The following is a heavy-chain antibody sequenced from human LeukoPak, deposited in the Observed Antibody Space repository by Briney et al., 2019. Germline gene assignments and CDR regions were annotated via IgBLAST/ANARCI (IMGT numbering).Heavy chain of an antibody. CDR2: IGTAGDT. J-gene: IGHJ4*02. D-gene: IGHD3-10*01. Sequence: GGSLRLSCAASGFTFSSYDMHWVRQATGKGLEWVSAIGTAGDTYYPGSVKGRFTISRENAKNSLYLQMNSLRAGDTAVYYCAREKRGSGKDYWGQGTLVTVSS. V-gene: IGHV3-13*01. CDR3: AREKRGSGKDY. CDR1: GFTFSSYD.